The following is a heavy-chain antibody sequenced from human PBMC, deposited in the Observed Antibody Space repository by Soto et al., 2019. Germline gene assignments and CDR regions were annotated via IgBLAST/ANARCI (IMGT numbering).Heavy chain of an antibody. CDR1: GYTFTSYD. Sequence: QVQLVRSGAEVKKPGASVKVSCKASGYTFTSYDINWVRQATGQGLEWMGWMNPNSGNTGYAQKFQGRVTMTRNTSMSTAYMELSSLRSEDTAVYYCARERSAAGTGWFDPWGQGTLVTVSS. D-gene: IGHD6-13*01. CDR3: ARERSAAGTGWFDP. CDR2: MNPNSGNT. V-gene: IGHV1-8*01. J-gene: IGHJ5*02.